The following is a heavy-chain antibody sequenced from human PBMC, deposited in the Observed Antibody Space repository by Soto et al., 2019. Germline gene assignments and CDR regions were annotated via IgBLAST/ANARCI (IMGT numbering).Heavy chain of an antibody. V-gene: IGHV1-18*01. J-gene: IGHJ4*02. CDR2: ISAYSGNT. D-gene: IGHD2-15*01. CDR3: ARAFCSGGSCYLDY. Sequence: QVQLVQSGGEVKKPGAAVKVSCKASGYTFTTFGIGWVRQAPGQGLEWMGWISAYSGNTEYPEKLQGRVTMTIATSTSTTYMELRSLRSDATAVYYCARAFCSGGSCYLDYWGQGALVTVSS. CDR1: GYTFTTFG.